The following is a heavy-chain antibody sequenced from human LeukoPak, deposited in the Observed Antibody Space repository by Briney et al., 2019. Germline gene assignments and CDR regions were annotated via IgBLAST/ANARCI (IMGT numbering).Heavy chain of an antibody. V-gene: IGHV4-39*01. J-gene: IGHJ4*02. CDR1: GGSISSSSYY. Sequence: SETLSLTCTVSGGSISSSSYYRGWIRQPPGKGLEWIGSIYYSGSTYYNPSLKRRVTMSVDTSKNQFSLKLSSVTAADTAVHYCARRVYSSGWYPTGDYFDYWGQGILVTVSS. CDR3: ARRVYSSGWYPTGDYFDY. CDR2: IYYSGST. D-gene: IGHD6-19*01.